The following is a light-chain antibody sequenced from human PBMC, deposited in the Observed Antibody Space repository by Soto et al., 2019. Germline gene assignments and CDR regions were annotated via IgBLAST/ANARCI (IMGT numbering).Light chain of an antibody. CDR3: QQSNSYPCT. CDR1: QSISSW. J-gene: IGKJ2*02. V-gene: IGKV1-5*03. CDR2: KAS. Sequence: DIQMTQSPSTLSASVGDRVTITCRASQSISSWLAWYQQKPGKAPNLLIYKASYLASGVTSRFSGSGSGTAVTLTISNPQPDYFATHYCQQSNSYPCTFGQGTKLEIK.